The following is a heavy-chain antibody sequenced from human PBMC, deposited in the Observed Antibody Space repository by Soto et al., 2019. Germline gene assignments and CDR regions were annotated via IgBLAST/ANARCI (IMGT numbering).Heavy chain of an antibody. D-gene: IGHD1-26*01. CDR2: IVVDSNTA. Sequence: QVVLLQSGAEVKEPGSSVRVSCQVSGSTFNNFAFSWVRQAPGHGPEWMGGIVVDSNTAEYSHRFQYRVNNTAYHYTDTLYKELGSLRYEDTAVYYCARAIKGWEVNYYLYLWGQGTLVTVSS. V-gene: IGHV1-69*01. CDR3: ARAIKGWEVNYYLYL. CDR1: GSTFNNFA. J-gene: IGHJ4*02.